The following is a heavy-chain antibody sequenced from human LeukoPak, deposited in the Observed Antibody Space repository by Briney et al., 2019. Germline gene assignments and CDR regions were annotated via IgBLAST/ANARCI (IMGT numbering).Heavy chain of an antibody. CDR2: TYYSGST. J-gene: IGHJ5*02. CDR1: GGSISSYY. V-gene: IGHV4-59*08. CDR3: ARRGSDQGSGLDP. D-gene: IGHD3-10*01. Sequence: SETLSLTCTVSGGSISSYYWSWIRQPPGKGLEWIGYTYYSGSTNYNPSLKSRVTISVDTSKNQFSLKLSSVTAADTAVYYCARRGSDQGSGLDPWGQGTLVTVSS.